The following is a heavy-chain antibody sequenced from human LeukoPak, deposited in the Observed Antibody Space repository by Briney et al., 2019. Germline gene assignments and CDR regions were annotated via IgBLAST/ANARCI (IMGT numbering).Heavy chain of an antibody. CDR3: AHRTYYGPLRGAFDI. CDR1: GFSLSTSGVA. Sequence: ESGPTLVKPTQTLTLTCTFSGFSLSTSGVAVGWIRQPPGKALEWLALIYWDDDKRYSPSLKSRLTITKDTSKNQVVLIMTNMDPVDTATYYCAHRTYYGPLRGAFDIWGQGTMVTVSS. CDR2: IYWDDDK. D-gene: IGHD3-10*01. J-gene: IGHJ3*02. V-gene: IGHV2-5*02.